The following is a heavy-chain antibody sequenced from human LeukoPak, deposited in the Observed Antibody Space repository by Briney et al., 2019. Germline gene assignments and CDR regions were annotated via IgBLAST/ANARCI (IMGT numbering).Heavy chain of an antibody. CDR1: GFTFSTYD. V-gene: IGHV3-13*01. D-gene: IGHD1-26*01. Sequence: GGSLRLSCAASGFTFSTYDIHWVRQTTGRGLEWVSAIGTAGDTYYVDSVKGRFTISRDNAKNSVYLQMNSLGGEDTAVYYCVRGGSYTFDPWGQGILVTVSS. CDR3: VRGGSYTFDP. CDR2: IGTAGDT. J-gene: IGHJ5*02.